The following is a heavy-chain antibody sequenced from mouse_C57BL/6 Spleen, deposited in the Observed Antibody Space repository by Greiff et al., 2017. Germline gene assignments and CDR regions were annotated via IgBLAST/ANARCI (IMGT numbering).Heavy chain of an antibody. Sequence: EVMLVESGGGLVQPGGSLSLSCAASGFTFTAYYMSWVRQPPGKALEWLGFIRNKANGYTTEYSASVKGRFTISRDNSQSILYLQMNALRAEDSATYYCARWGLLRAMGYWGQGTSVTVSA. V-gene: IGHV7-3*01. J-gene: IGHJ4*01. CDR2: IRNKANGYTT. D-gene: IGHD1-1*01. CDR1: GFTFTAYY. CDR3: ARWGLLRAMGY.